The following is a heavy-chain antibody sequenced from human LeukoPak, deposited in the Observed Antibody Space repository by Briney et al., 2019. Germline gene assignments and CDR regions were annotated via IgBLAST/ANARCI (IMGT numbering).Heavy chain of an antibody. CDR3: ARGPGVVVVAATRSDWFDP. J-gene: IGHJ5*02. D-gene: IGHD2-15*01. V-gene: IGHV1-46*01. Sequence: ASVKVSCKASGYTFTGYYMHWVRQAPGQGLEWMGIINPSGGSTSYAQKFQGRVTMTRDTSTSTVYMELSSLRSEDTAVYYCARGPGVVVVAATRSDWFDPWGQGTLVTVSS. CDR2: INPSGGST. CDR1: GYTFTGYY.